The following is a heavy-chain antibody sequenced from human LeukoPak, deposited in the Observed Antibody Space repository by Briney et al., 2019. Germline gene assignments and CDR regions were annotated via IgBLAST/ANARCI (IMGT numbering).Heavy chain of an antibody. Sequence: GRSLRLSCAASGFTFSSYSMNWVRQAPRKGLEWVSSISSTSTYIYYADSVKGRFTISRDNAKNSLYLQVNSLRAEDTAVYYCARGGFGELYWGQGTLVTVSS. CDR2: ISSTSTYI. CDR1: GFTFSSYS. D-gene: IGHD3-10*01. J-gene: IGHJ4*02. V-gene: IGHV3-21*01. CDR3: ARGGFGELY.